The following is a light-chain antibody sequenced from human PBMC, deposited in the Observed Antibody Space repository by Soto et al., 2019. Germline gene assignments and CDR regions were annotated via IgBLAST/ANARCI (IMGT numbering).Light chain of an antibody. V-gene: IGLV2-14*01. CDR2: EVS. Sequence: QSVLTQPASVSGSPGQSITISCTGTSSDVGRYNYVSWYQQHPGKAPKLMIFEVSNRPSGVSNRFSGSKSGNTASLTISGLQAEDEADYYCSSYATSNTLAFGAGTKLTVL. CDR3: SSYATSNTLA. J-gene: IGLJ2*01. CDR1: SSDVGRYNY.